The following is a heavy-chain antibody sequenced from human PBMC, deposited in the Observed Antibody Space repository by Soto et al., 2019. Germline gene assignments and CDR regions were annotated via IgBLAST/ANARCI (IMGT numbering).Heavy chain of an antibody. CDR1: GYPFIDYS. CDR2: INPNSGDT. J-gene: IGHJ5*02. Sequence: QVQLVQSGAAVKKPGASVKVSCKTSGYPFIDYSIHWVRQAPGQGLEWMGWINPNSGDTNYAQKFQCRVTMTRDTSIRTAYMDVSSLGSDDTAVYYCAKGYNWNREFGPWGQGTLVTVSS. CDR3: AKGYNWNREFGP. D-gene: IGHD1-20*01. V-gene: IGHV1-2*02.